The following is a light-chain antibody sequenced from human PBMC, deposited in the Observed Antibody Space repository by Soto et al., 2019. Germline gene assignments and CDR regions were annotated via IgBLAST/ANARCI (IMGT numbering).Light chain of an antibody. Sequence: DIQMTQSPFTLSASVGDRVTITCRASQSISNWLAWYQQKPGKAPNLLIYDASTLESGVPSRFSGRGSGTEFTPTISSLQPDDFATYYCLQDYNYPRTFGQGTKVDIK. CDR2: DAS. J-gene: IGKJ1*01. CDR1: QSISNW. CDR3: LQDYNYPRT. V-gene: IGKV1-5*01.